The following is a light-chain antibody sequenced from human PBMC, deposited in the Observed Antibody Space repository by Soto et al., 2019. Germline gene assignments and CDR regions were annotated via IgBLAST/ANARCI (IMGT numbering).Light chain of an antibody. V-gene: IGKV1-9*01. CDR3: QQHNSYPYT. CDR2: SAS. CDR1: QDISTF. J-gene: IGKJ2*01. Sequence: DIQLTQSPSFLSASVGDRVTITCRASQDISTFLAWYQQKPGKAPQLLIYSASNLHSGVPSRFSGSGSGTEFTLTVSSLQPEDFATYHCQQHNSYPYTCGQGTKLEIK.